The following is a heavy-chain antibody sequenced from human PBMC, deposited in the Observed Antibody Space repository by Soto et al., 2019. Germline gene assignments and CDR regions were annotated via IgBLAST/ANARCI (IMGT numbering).Heavy chain of an antibody. V-gene: IGHV3-30*18. Sequence: PGGSLRLSCAASGFTFSSYGMHWVRQAPGKGLEWVAVISYDGSNKYYADSVKGRFTISRDNSKNTLYLQMNSLRAEDTAVYYCAKDSEVVVVVAATSPWFDPWGQGTLVTVSS. CDR1: GFTFSSYG. CDR3: AKDSEVVVVVAATSPWFDP. CDR2: ISYDGSNK. J-gene: IGHJ5*02. D-gene: IGHD2-15*01.